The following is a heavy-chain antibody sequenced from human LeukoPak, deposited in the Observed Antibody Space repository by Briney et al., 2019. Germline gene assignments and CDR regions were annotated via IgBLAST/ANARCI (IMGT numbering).Heavy chain of an antibody. V-gene: IGHV4-31*03. Sequence: PSETLSLTCTVSGGSISSGGYYWSWIRQHPGKGLEWIGYIYYSGSTYYHPSRKSRVTISVDTSKNQVSLKLSSVTAADTAVYYCARVWDYDYVWGRPGGDAFDIWGQGTMVTVSS. J-gene: IGHJ3*02. CDR3: ARVWDYDYVWGRPGGDAFDI. D-gene: IGHD3-16*01. CDR1: GGSISSGGYY. CDR2: IYYSGST.